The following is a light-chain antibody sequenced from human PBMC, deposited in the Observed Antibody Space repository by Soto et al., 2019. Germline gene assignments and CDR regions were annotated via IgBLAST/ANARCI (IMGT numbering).Light chain of an antibody. V-gene: IGLV2-8*01. CDR1: FNDVGGYNY. Sequence: QSAPTQPPSASGSPGQSVTISCTGTFNDVGGYNYVSWYQQHPGKAPKVIIYEVYKRPSGVPDRFSGSKSGKTASLTVSGLQADDEADYYCSSYVGNNNLVFGGGTKLTVL. J-gene: IGLJ3*02. CDR2: EVY. CDR3: SSYVGNNNLV.